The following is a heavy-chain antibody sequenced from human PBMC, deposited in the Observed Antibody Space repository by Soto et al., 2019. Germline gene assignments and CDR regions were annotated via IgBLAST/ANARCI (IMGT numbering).Heavy chain of an antibody. CDR3: ARVPRGYWAY. V-gene: IGHV3-48*02. CDR2: ISSSSGTT. Sequence: EVQLVESGGGLVQPGGSLRLSCAASGFSFSSYSMTWVRQAPGKGLEWVSYISSSSGTTYYADSMKGRFFISRDNAKNSLFLLMTSLRDYNTAVYNYARVPRGYWAYWGQAPLVTVTS. D-gene: IGHD6-25*01. CDR1: GFSFSSYS. J-gene: IGHJ4*02.